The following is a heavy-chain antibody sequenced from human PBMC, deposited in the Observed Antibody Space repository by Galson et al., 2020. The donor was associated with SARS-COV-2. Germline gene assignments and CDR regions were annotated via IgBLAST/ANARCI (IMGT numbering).Heavy chain of an antibody. J-gene: IGHJ4*02. D-gene: IGHD1-1*01. Sequence: GESLKISCAASGFIFYNYVMTWVRRAPGKGLEWVSTISGGTGATFYADSVKGRFTVSRDISKSTLFLQMNSLGVDDTATYYCAKVETSYNDWNSDWGQGVLVTVSS. V-gene: IGHV3-23*01. CDR2: ISGGTGAT. CDR1: GFIFYNYV. CDR3: AKVETSYNDWNSD.